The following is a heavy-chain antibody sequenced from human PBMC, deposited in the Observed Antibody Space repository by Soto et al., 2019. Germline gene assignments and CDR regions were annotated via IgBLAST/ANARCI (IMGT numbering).Heavy chain of an antibody. CDR3: AGSWNKQ. CDR1: GYTFTSYD. CDR2: MNPNSGNT. Sequence: QVQLVQSGAEVKKPGASVKVSCKASGYTFTSYDINWVRQATGQGLEWMGWMNPNSGNTGYVQKFQGRVTMTRDTSISTAYMQLSSMRDEDTAVYYCAGSWNKQWGQGTPVTVSS. J-gene: IGHJ4*02. D-gene: IGHD1-1*01. V-gene: IGHV1-8*01.